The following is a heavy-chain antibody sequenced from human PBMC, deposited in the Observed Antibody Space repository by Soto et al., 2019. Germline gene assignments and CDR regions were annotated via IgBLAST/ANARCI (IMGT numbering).Heavy chain of an antibody. V-gene: IGHV4-59*01. CDR3: AMYYNWNYPYYYYYYMDV. CDR2: ICYSGST. D-gene: IGHD1-7*01. CDR1: GGSISSYY. Sequence: SETLSLTCTVSGGSISSYYWSWIRQPPGKGLEWMGYICYSGSTNYNPSRKSRVTILVVTSKNQFSLKLSSVTAADTAVYYCAMYYNWNYPYYYYYYMDVWGKGTTVTVSS. J-gene: IGHJ6*03.